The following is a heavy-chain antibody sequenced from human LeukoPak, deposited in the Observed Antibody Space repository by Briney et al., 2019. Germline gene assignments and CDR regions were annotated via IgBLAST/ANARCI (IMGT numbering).Heavy chain of an antibody. CDR1: GFTFGSYW. V-gene: IGHV3-74*03. J-gene: IGHJ4*02. D-gene: IGHD7-27*01. Sequence: GGSLRLSCAASGFTFGSYWIHWVRQAPGKGLVWVSRVNNDGSSTTYADTVKGRFTISRDNVKNTVYLQMNSLRDEDTAVYYCARDIIDGAHWGYFDYWGQGALVTVSS. CDR2: VNNDGSST. CDR3: ARDIIDGAHWGYFDY.